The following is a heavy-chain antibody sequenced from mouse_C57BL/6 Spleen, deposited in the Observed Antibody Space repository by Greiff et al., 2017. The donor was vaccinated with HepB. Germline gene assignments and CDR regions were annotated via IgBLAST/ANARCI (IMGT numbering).Heavy chain of an antibody. CDR1: GYSFTGYY. CDR2: INPSTGGT. D-gene: IGHD1-1*01. Sequence: EVQLVESGPELVKPGASVKISCKASGYSFTGYYMNWVKQSPEKSLEWIGEINPSTGGTTYNQKFKAKATLTVDKSSSTAYMQLKSLTSEDSAVYYCARDYGSSWWYFDVWGTGTTVTVSS. V-gene: IGHV1-42*01. J-gene: IGHJ1*03. CDR3: ARDYGSSWWYFDV.